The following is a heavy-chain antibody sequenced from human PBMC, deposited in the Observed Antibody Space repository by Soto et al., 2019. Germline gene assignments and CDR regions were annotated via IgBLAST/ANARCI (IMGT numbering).Heavy chain of an antibody. CDR3: ASALTGDYVGFDY. D-gene: IGHD3-9*01. J-gene: IGHJ4*02. CDR1: GASISRDDYY. CDR2: IYSSGNS. Sequence: QVQLQESGPGLVKPSQTLSLTCSVSGASISRDDYYWSWIRQHPGKGLEWIAYIYSSGNSYYNPSLSCRVAISLDTSKNQFSLRLSSVTAADTGVYYCASALTGDYVGFDYWGQGTPATVSS. V-gene: IGHV4-31*03.